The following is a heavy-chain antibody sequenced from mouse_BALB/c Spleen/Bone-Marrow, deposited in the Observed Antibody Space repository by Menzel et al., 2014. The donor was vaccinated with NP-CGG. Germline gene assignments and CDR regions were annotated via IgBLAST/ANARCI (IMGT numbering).Heavy chain of an antibody. CDR1: GFTFSDCY. CDR3: ANYYGSTWFAY. J-gene: IGHJ3*01. CDR2: ISDGGSYT. Sequence: VMLVESGGGLVKPGGSLKLSCAASGFTFSDCYMYWVRQTPEKRLEWVATISDGGSYTYYPDSVKGRFTISRDNAKNNLYLQMSSLKSEDTAMYYCANYYGSTWFAYWGQGTLVTVSA. V-gene: IGHV5-4*02. D-gene: IGHD1-1*01.